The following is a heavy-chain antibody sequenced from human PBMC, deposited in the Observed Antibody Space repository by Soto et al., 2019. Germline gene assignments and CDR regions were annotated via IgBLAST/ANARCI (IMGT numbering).Heavy chain of an antibody. J-gene: IGHJ6*02. D-gene: IGHD3-22*01. CDR2: ISAYNGNT. CDR3: ARAGYYDSSGYLSSGNYYYYGMDV. V-gene: IGHV1-18*01. Sequence: ASVKVSCKASGYTFTSYGISWVRQAPGQGLEWMGWISAYNGNTNYAQKLQGRVTMTTDTSTSTAYMELRSLRSDDTAVYYCARAGYYDSSGYLSSGNYYYYGMDVWGQGTTVTVSS. CDR1: GYTFTSYG.